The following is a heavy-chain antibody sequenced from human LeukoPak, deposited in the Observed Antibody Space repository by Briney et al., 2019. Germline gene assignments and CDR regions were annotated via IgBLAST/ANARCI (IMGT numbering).Heavy chain of an antibody. CDR3: ARRRAVFPYEMDV. J-gene: IGHJ6*02. V-gene: IGHV4-34*01. D-gene: IGHD6-19*01. Sequence: PSETLSLTCAVYGGTFSGYYWSWIRQPPGKRLEWVGESNDSGGTNYNPSLKSRVTISADKSKNQVSLKLSAVTAADTAVYYCARRRAVFPYEMDVWGQGTTVTVSS. CDR2: SNDSGGT. CDR1: GGTFSGYY.